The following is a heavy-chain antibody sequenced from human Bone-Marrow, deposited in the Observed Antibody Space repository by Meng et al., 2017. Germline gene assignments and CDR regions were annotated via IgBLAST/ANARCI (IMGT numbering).Heavy chain of an antibody. Sequence: GESLKISCAAFGFTFSDYYMSWIRQAPGKGLEWVSYISSSGSTIYYADSVKGRSTISRDNAKNSLYLQMNSLRAEDTAVYYCAKSPYSLYYYYGMDVWGQGTTVTVSS. J-gene: IGHJ6*02. CDR1: GFTFSDYY. CDR3: AKSPYSLYYYYGMDV. D-gene: IGHD6-13*01. V-gene: IGHV3-11*01. CDR2: ISSSGSTI.